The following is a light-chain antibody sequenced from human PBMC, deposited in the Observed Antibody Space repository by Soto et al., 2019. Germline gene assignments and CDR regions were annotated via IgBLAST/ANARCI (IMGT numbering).Light chain of an antibody. Sequence: QSALTQPASVSGSPGQSITISCTGASSDVGTYNSVSWYQQHPGKAPKLMIYHVSNRPSGVSNRFSGSKSGNTASLTISGLQAEDEADYYCSSNTINSPVVFGGGTQLTVL. J-gene: IGLJ2*01. CDR1: SSDVGTYNS. CDR2: HVS. CDR3: SSNTINSPVV. V-gene: IGLV2-14*01.